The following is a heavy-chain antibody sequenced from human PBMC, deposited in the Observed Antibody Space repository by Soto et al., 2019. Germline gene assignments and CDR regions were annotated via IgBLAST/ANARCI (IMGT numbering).Heavy chain of an antibody. D-gene: IGHD1-20*01. CDR2: INHSGST. J-gene: IGHJ6*03. Sequence: TSETLSLTCAVYGGSFSGYYWSWIRQPPGKGLEWIGEINHSGSTNYNPSLKSRVTISLDTSKNQFSLKLSSVTAADTAVYYCARAPITRTTDYYYMDVWGKGTTVTVSS. V-gene: IGHV4-34*01. CDR3: ARAPITRTTDYYYMDV. CDR1: GGSFSGYY.